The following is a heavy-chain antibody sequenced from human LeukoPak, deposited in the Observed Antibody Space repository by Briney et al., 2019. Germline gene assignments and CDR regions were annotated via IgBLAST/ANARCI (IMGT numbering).Heavy chain of an antibody. J-gene: IGHJ4*02. V-gene: IGHV4-4*07. CDR3: ARGTEMTSFTGYYSFDY. CDR1: GGSISTFF. Sequence: SETLSLTCTVTGGSISTFFWTWIRQSAGKGLEWIGRIYTGTTYYNPSLESRATISVDTSNNRFSLKLTSLTAADTAVYYCARGTEMTSFTGYYSFDYWGRGSLVTVTS. D-gene: IGHD3-9*01. CDR2: IYTGTT.